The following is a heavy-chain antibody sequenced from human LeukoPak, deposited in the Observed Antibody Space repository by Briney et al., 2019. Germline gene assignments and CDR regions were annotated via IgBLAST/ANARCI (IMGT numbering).Heavy chain of an antibody. CDR2: INPNSGGT. CDR3: ATGGGNWSFDY. D-gene: IGHD1-20*01. CDR1: GYTFTGYY. Sequence: ASVKVSCNTSGYTFTGYYMNWVRQAPGQGLEWMGWINPNSGGTNYAQKFQDRVTMTRDTSISTAYMELTRLRSDDTAVYYCATGGGNWSFDYWGQGTLVTVSS. J-gene: IGHJ4*02. V-gene: IGHV1-2*02.